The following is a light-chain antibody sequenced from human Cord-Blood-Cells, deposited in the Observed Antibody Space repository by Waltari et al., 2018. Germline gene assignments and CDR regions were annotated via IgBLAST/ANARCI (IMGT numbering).Light chain of an antibody. V-gene: IGLV2-14*03. CDR2: DVS. J-gene: IGLJ2*01. CDR1: SSDGGGYNY. Sequence: QSALTQPASVSGSPGQSITISCTGTSSDGGGYNYVPWYQHHPGKAPKLMIYDVSNQPSGVSNRFSGSKSGNTASLTISGLQSEDEADYYCSSYTSSSTYVVFGGGTKLTVL. CDR3: SSYTSSSTYVV.